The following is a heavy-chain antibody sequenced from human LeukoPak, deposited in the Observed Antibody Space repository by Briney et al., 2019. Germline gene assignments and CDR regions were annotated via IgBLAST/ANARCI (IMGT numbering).Heavy chain of an antibody. J-gene: IGHJ4*02. CDR1: GFTFSSYA. V-gene: IGHV3-23*01. D-gene: IGHD5-12*01. Sequence: GGSLRLSCAASGFTFSSYAMSWVRQAPGKGLEWVSAISGSGGSTYYADSVKGRFPISRDNSKNTLYLQMNSLRAEDTAVYYCAKASGSGYYFDYWGQGTLVTVSS. CDR3: AKASGSGYYFDY. CDR2: ISGSGGST.